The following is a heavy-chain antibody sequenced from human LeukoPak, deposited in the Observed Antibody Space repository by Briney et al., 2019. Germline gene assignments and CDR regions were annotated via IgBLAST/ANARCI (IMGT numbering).Heavy chain of an antibody. V-gene: IGHV3-7*05. J-gene: IGHJ4*02. Sequence: PGGSLRLSCAASGFTFSSYWMSWVRQAPGKGLEWVANIKQDGSEKYYVDSVKGRFTISRDNSKNTLYLQMNSLRAEDTAMYYCARGLGGTYYYDSNGLGYWGQGTLVTVSS. CDR3: ARGLGGTYYYDSNGLGY. D-gene: IGHD3-22*01. CDR1: GFTFSSYW. CDR2: IKQDGSEK.